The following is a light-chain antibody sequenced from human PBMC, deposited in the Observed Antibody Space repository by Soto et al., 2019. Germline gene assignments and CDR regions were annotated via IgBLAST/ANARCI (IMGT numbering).Light chain of an antibody. Sequence: DIQMTQSPSSLSASLVDRVTITCQASHYLGNSLSWSQQKPGKAPNLLISDASNLETGVPSRFSASASGTDFTLTISSLQPEDFATYYCQQLSLFGQGARLEIK. V-gene: IGKV1-33*01. CDR3: QQLSL. CDR2: DAS. J-gene: IGKJ5*01. CDR1: HYLGNS.